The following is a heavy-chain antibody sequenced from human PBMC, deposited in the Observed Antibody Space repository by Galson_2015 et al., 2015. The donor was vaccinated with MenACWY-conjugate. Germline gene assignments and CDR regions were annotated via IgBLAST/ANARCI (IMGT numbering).Heavy chain of an antibody. J-gene: IGHJ5*02. V-gene: IGHV3-15*01. CDR1: GFTFTNDW. CDR3: IATGHTTRWCGDNSFAP. Sequence: SLRLSCAASGFTFTNDWMSWVRQAPGKGLEWVGRISSRTDGGKTDYAAPVKGRFTISRDDSKNTLFLQMINLKTEDTAMYYYIATGHTTRWCGDNSFAPWGQGTLVTVSS. D-gene: IGHD2-21*01. CDR2: ISSRTDGGKT.